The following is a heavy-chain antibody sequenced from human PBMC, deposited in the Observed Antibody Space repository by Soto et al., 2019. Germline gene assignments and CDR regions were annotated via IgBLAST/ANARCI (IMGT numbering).Heavy chain of an antibody. CDR2: INHSGST. V-gene: IGHV4-34*01. D-gene: IGHD6-19*01. Sequence: LSLTCAVYGGSFSGYYWSWIRQPPGKGLEWIGEINHSGSTNYNPSLKSRVTISVDTSKNQFSLKLSSVTAADTAVYYCARLGIAVAGTRRVRDFDIWGQGTMVTLSS. J-gene: IGHJ3*02. CDR1: GGSFSGYY. CDR3: ARLGIAVAGTRRVRDFDI.